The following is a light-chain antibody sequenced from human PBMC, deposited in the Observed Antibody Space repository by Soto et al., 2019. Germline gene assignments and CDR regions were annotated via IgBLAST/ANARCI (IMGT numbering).Light chain of an antibody. CDR2: GTS. J-gene: IGKJ1*01. CDR3: QKYTTSSWT. CDR1: QSVSSN. Sequence: ETVMTQSPGTLSVSPGERATLCCRAGQSVSSNLAWYQQKPGQAPRVLIYGTSSRATGIPDRFSGSGSGTAFTLTISRLEPEDFAVYYCQKYTTSSWTFGQGTKVDIK. V-gene: IGKV3-20*01.